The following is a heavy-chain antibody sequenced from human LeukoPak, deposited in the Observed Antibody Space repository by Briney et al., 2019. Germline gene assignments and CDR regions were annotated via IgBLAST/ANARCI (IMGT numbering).Heavy chain of an antibody. V-gene: IGHV3-23*01. D-gene: IGHD2-15*01. Sequence: GGSLRLSCAASGFTFSNYALSWVRQAPGKGLEWVSGIGGGGETTYYADSVKGRFTISRDNSKNTLYLQMNSLRAEDTAVYYCAKGPGSWIANFDYWGQGTLVTVSS. CDR1: GFTFSNYA. CDR2: IGGGGETT. J-gene: IGHJ4*02. CDR3: AKGPGSWIANFDY.